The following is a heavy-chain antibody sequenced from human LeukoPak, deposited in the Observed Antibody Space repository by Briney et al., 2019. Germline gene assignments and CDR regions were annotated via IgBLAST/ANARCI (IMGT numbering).Heavy chain of an antibody. CDR1: GGSFSGYY. J-gene: IGHJ3*02. D-gene: IGHD1-7*01. Sequence: SETLSLTCAVYGGSFSGYYWSWIRQPPGKGLEWIGYIYYSGSTYYNPSLKSRVTISVDTSKNQFSLKLSSVTAADTAVYYCAREALNWNYDAFDIWGQGTMVTVSS. V-gene: IGHV4-30-4*01. CDR2: IYYSGST. CDR3: AREALNWNYDAFDI.